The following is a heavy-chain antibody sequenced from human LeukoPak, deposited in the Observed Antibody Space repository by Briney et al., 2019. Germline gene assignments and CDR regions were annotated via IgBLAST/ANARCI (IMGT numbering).Heavy chain of an antibody. CDR3: AKDGSIAAPMAQGPHNAFDI. V-gene: IGHV3-30*18. J-gene: IGHJ3*02. D-gene: IGHD6-6*01. CDR2: ISYDGSNK. CDR1: GFTFSSYG. Sequence: PGGSLRLSCAASGFTFSSYGMHWVRQAPGKGLEWVAVISYDGSNKYYADSVKGRFTISRDNSKNTLYLQMNSLRAEDTAVYYCAKDGSIAAPMAQGPHNAFDIWGQGTMVTVSS.